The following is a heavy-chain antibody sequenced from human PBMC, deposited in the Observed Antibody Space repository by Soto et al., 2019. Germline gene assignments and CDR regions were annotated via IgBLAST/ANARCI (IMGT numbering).Heavy chain of an antibody. Sequence: LRLSCTASGFTLQNYAMAWVSQAPGKGLEWVSTLIGGHYGTAYSYSVKGRFTVSRDNSKNCLYLQMNSLGVEDTAMYFCAKGKSTGDIDWFDPWGQGSLVTVSS. CDR2: LIGGHYGT. CDR3: AKGKSTGDIDWFDP. CDR1: GFTLQNYA. D-gene: IGHD3-10*01. J-gene: IGHJ5*02. V-gene: IGHV3-23*01.